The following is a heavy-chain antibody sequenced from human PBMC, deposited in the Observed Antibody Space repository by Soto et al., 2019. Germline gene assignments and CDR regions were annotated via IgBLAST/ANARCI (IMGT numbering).Heavy chain of an antibody. J-gene: IGHJ3*02. CDR1: GDSVSINRAA. V-gene: IGHV6-1*01. D-gene: IGHD3-10*01. Sequence: SQSLSLTCAISGDSVSINRAAWNWIRQSPSRGLEWLGRTYSRSKWYNDYAVSVKSRITINPDTSKNQFSLQLNSVTPEDTAVYYCARSSYYYDAFDIWGQGTMVNVS. CDR2: TYSRSKWYN. CDR3: ARSSYYYDAFDI.